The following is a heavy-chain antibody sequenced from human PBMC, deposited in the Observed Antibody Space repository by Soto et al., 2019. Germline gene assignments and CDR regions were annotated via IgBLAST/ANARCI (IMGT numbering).Heavy chain of an antibody. CDR2: IYYSGST. V-gene: IGHV4-59*08. D-gene: IGHD3-10*01. J-gene: IGHJ4*02. CDR1: GGSISGYY. CDR3: ARHKLGSGAFFDY. Sequence: QVQLQESGPGLVKPSETLSLTCTVSGGSISGYYWSWIRQPPGKGLEWIGYIYYSGSTNYNPSLKGQVTTSVDTSKNHISLKLPSVTAADTAVYYCARHKLGSGAFFDYWGQGTLVIVSS.